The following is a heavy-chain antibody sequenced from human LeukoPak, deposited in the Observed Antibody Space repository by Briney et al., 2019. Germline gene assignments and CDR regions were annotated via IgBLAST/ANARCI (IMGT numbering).Heavy chain of an antibody. V-gene: IGHV3-7*04. CDR3: VRGDWYFES. J-gene: IGHJ4*02. Sequence: GGSLRLSCATSGFNFSDSRMTWVRQAPGKGLQWVANINRDGTEKHFLNSVEGRFTISRDNAKKSLYLQMSSLRPQDTALYFCVRGDWYFESWGQGTLVTVSS. CDR1: GFNFSDSR. D-gene: IGHD2-21*01. CDR2: INRDGTEK.